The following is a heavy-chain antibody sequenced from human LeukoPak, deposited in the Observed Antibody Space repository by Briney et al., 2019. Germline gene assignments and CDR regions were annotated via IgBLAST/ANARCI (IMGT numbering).Heavy chain of an antibody. CDR1: GGTFSSYA. CDR3: ARDGIEWEHPSGYYGMDV. CDR2: IIPIFGTA. V-gene: IGHV1-69*13. Sequence: GASVKVSCKASGGTFSSYAISWVRQAPGQGLEWMGGIIPIFGTANYAQKFQGRVTITADESTSTAYMELSSLRSEDTAVYYCARDGIEWEHPSGYYGMDVWGQGTTVTVSS. J-gene: IGHJ6*02. D-gene: IGHD5-12*01.